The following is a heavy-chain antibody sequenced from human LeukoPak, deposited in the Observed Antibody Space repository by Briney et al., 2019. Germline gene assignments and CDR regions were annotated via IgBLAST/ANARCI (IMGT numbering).Heavy chain of an antibody. CDR1: GFTFSSHA. CDR2: LSGSGGST. D-gene: IGHD4-17*01. Sequence: GGSLRLSCAASGFTFSSHAMSWVRQAPGKGLEWVSSLSGSGGSTYHADSVKGRFSISRDNSKNTLYLQLNSLRAEDTAVYYCAKGGSTSRGTTSRVVFGYYYYMDVWGKGSPVTVSS. CDR3: AKGGSTSRGTTSRVVFGYYYYMDV. V-gene: IGHV3-23*01. J-gene: IGHJ6*03.